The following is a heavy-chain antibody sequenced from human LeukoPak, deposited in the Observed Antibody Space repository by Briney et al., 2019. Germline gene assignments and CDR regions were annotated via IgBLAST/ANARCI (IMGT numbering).Heavy chain of an antibody. CDR3: GRGGRKHIWCRYGRGFDP. CDR1: GGSISSYY. J-gene: IGHJ5*02. D-gene: IGHD5/OR15-5a*01. Sequence: SETLSLTCTVSGGSISSYYWSWIRQPPGKGREWIGYIYYSGSTNYNPSLKSRVTISVDTSTNQFSLKLSSVTAADQAVYYCGRGGRKHIWCRYGRGFDPWGQGTLVTVSS. CDR2: IYYSGST. V-gene: IGHV4-59*01.